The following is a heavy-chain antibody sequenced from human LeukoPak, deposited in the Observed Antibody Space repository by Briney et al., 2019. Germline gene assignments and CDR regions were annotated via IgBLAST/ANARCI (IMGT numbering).Heavy chain of an antibody. CDR3: ARYYDGSGSPRFDP. D-gene: IGHD3-22*01. J-gene: IGHJ5*02. CDR2: IHHSGSS. CDR1: GDSISSGYY. Sequence: SDTLSLTCTVSGDSISSGYYWGWIRQPPGRGLEWIGSIHHSGSSYYNPSLKSRVTISVDTSKNQFSLKLSSVTAADTAVHYCARYYDGSGSPRFDPWGQGTLVTVSS. V-gene: IGHV4-38-2*02.